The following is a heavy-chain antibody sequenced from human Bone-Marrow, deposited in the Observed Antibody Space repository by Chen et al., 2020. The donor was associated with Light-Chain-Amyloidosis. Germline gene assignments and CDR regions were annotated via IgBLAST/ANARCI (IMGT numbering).Heavy chain of an antibody. CDR1: GYTFPNYW. D-gene: IGHD5-12*01. CDR3: ARRRDGYNFDY. CDR2: IYPDDSDA. V-gene: IGHV5-51*01. J-gene: IGHJ4*01. Sequence: GESLKISCKGSGYTFPNYWIGWVRQMPGKGLEWMGVIYPDDSDARYSPSFEGQVTISADKSITTAYLQWRSLKASDTAMYYCARRRDGYNFDYWGHGTLVTVSS.